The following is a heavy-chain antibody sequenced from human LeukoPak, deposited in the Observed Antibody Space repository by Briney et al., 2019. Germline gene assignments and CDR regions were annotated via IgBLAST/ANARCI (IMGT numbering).Heavy chain of an antibody. CDR2: ISGSGGST. CDR1: GFTFSSYA. J-gene: IGHJ5*02. V-gene: IGHV3-23*01. Sequence: GGSLRLSCAASGFTFSSYAMSWVRQAPGKGLEWVSAISGSGGSTYYADSVKGRFTISRDNSKNTLYLQMNSLRAEDTAVYYCASPGPLLRFLEWPNEDFNWVDPWGQGTLVTVSS. CDR3: ASPGPLLRFLEWPNEDFNWVDP. D-gene: IGHD3-3*01.